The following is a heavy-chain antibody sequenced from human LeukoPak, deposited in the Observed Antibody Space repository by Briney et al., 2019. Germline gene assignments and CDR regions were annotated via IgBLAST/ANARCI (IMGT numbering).Heavy chain of an antibody. V-gene: IGHV1-46*01. CDR1: GYTFTSYY. D-gene: IGHD4-17*01. CDR3: ARQLRGLYYFDY. CDR2: INPSGGST. Sequence: GASVKDSCKASGYTFTSYYMHWVRQAPGQGLEWMGIINPSGGSTSYAQKFQGRVTMTRDTSTSTVYMELSSLTSEDTAVYYCARQLRGLYYFDYWGQGTLVTVSS. J-gene: IGHJ4*02.